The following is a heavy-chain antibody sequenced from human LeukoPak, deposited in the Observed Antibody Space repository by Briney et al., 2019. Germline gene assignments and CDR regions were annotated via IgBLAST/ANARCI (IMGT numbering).Heavy chain of an antibody. V-gene: IGHV3-7*05. CDR1: GFTFSSYW. J-gene: IGHJ4*02. CDR3: ASDIWAGGGLALDY. Sequence: GVSLRLSCAASGFTFSSYWMSWVRQAPGKGLEWVANIKQDGSEKHYVDSVKGRFTISRDNPKNSLYLQMNSLRAEDTAVYYFASDIWAGGGLALDYWGQGSLVTVS. CDR2: IKQDGSEK. D-gene: IGHD3/OR15-3a*01.